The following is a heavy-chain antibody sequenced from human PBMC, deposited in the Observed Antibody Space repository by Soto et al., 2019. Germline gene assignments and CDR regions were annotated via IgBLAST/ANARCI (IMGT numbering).Heavy chain of an antibody. V-gene: IGHV3-23*01. CDR2: ISGSGGSI. CDR3: AKDSTHYDFWSGSDFDY. CDR1: GFTFGSYA. D-gene: IGHD3-3*01. Sequence: GGSLRLSCAASGFTFGSYAMSWVRQAPGKGLEWVSSISGSGGSIYYADSVKGRFTLSRDNSKNTLYLQMNSLSAEDTALYYCAKDSTHYDFWSGSDFDYWGQGTLVTVS. J-gene: IGHJ4*02.